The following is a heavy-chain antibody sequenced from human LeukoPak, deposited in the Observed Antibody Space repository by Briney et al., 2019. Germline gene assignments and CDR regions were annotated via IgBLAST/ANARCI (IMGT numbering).Heavy chain of an antibody. CDR1: GYTFTGYY. Sequence: GASVKVSCKASGYTFTGYYMHWVRQAPGQGLEWMGWINPNSGDTDYAQKFQGRVTMTRDTSISTAYMELSRLRSDDTAVYYCARAPFWSGYYTGRSAFDIWGQGTMVTVSS. D-gene: IGHD3-3*01. CDR3: ARAPFWSGYYTGRSAFDI. V-gene: IGHV1-2*02. CDR2: INPNSGDT. J-gene: IGHJ3*02.